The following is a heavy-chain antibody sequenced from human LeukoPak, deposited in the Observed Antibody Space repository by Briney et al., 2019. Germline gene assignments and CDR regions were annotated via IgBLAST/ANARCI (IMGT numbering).Heavy chain of an antibody. CDR2: IKKDGSET. D-gene: IGHD6-19*01. CDR1: GFTFSNYW. CDR3: ARVPPSSGWYPDY. V-gene: IGHV3-7*01. Sequence: GGSLRLSCAASGFTFSNYWMTWVRQAPGKGLEWVANIKKDGSETYYVGSVKGRFTISSDNAKNSLYLQMNSLRVEDMAVCYCARVPPSSGWYPDYWGQGTLVTVSS. J-gene: IGHJ4*02.